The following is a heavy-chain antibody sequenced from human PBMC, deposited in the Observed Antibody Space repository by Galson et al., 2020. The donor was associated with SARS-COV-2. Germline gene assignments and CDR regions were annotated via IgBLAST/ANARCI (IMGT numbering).Heavy chain of an antibody. V-gene: IGHV4-31*11. CDR2: IFYSGTT. D-gene: IGHD3-22*01. J-gene: IGHJ5*02. CDR1: GGPISNGAYY. CDR3: ATDSSGYGRFDP. Sequence: TLSLTCAVSGGPISNGAYYWSWIRQVPGKGLEWIGYIFYSGTTYYNPSLKSRVTISVDTTKNQFSLKLNSVTAADTAVYYCATDSSGYGRFDPWGQGALVTVSS.